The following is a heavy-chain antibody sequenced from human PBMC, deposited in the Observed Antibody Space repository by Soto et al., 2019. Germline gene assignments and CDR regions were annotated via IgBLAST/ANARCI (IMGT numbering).Heavy chain of an antibody. CDR1: GGTFSSYA. CDR2: IIPIFGTA. Sequence: SVKVSCKASGGTFSSYAISWVRQAPGQGLEWMGGIIPIFGTANYAQKFQGRVTITADESTSTAYMELSSLRSEDTAVYYCARVTVLRYFDWLSYSRYGMDVWGQGTTVTVSS. J-gene: IGHJ6*02. V-gene: IGHV1-69*13. CDR3: ARVTVLRYFDWLSYSRYGMDV. D-gene: IGHD3-9*01.